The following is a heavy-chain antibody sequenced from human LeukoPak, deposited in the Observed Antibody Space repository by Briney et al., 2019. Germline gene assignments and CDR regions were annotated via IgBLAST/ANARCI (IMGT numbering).Heavy chain of an antibody. J-gene: IGHJ4*02. CDR2: IYYSGST. Sequence: SETLSLTCTVSGGSISSGGYYWSWIRQHPGKGLEWIRYIYYSGSTYYNPSLKSRVTISVDTSKNQFSLKLSSVTAADTAVYYCARDYCSSTSCLFDYWGQGTLVTVSS. D-gene: IGHD2-2*01. CDR1: GGSISSGGYY. V-gene: IGHV4-31*03. CDR3: ARDYCSSTSCLFDY.